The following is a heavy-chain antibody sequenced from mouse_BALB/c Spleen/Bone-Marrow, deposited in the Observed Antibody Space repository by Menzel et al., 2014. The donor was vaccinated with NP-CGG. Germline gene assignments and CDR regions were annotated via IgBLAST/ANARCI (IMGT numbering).Heavy chain of an antibody. V-gene: IGHV14-3*02. J-gene: IGHJ3*01. Sequence: EVQRVESGAELVKPGASVKLSCTASGFNIKDTYMHWVKQRPEQGLEWIGRIDPANGNTKYDPKFQGKATITADTSSNTAYLQLSSLTSEDTAVYYCARRGDGYYAWFAYWGQGTLVTVSA. CDR1: GFNIKDTY. D-gene: IGHD2-3*01. CDR3: ARRGDGYYAWFAY. CDR2: IDPANGNT.